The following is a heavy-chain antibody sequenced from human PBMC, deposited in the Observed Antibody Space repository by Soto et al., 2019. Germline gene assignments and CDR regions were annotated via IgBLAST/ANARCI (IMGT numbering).Heavy chain of an antibody. CDR1: GGTFSSYA. Sequence: QVQLVQSGAEVKKPGSSVKVSCKASGGTFSSYAISWVRQAPGQGLEWMGGISPIFGTENYAQTFQGRVTITADESTDTASMELSGLKSEHTTVYSCAGDRSSHRRGGDGMDVWGEGTTVTVCS. J-gene: IGHJ6*04. V-gene: IGHV1-69*01. CDR3: AGDRSSHRRGGDGMDV. D-gene: IGHD3-16*01. CDR2: ISPIFGTE.